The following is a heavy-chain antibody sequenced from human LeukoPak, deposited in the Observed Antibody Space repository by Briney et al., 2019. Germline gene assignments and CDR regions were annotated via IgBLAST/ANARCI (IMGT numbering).Heavy chain of an antibody. Sequence: ASVKVSCKASGYTFTGYYMHWVRQAPGQGLEWMGWINPNSGGANSAQKFQGRVTMTRDTSISTAYMELRSLASDDTALYYCARTVPSEPFDYWGQGTLVTVSS. CDR1: GYTFTGYY. V-gene: IGHV1-2*02. D-gene: IGHD1-26*01. CDR3: ARTVPSEPFDY. CDR2: INPNSGGA. J-gene: IGHJ4*02.